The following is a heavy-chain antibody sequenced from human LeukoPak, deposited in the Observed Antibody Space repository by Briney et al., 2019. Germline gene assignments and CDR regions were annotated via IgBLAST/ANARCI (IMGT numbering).Heavy chain of an antibody. D-gene: IGHD3-16*01. CDR3: ARGGGLDV. CDR2: INHNGNVN. J-gene: IGHJ6*02. V-gene: IGHV3-7*03. CDR1: GFTFSSYW. Sequence: GGSLRLSCVASGFTFSSYWMNWARQAPGKGLEWVASINHNGNVNYYVDSVKGRFTISRDNAKNSLYLQMSNLRAEDTAVYFCARGGGLDVWGQGATVTVSS.